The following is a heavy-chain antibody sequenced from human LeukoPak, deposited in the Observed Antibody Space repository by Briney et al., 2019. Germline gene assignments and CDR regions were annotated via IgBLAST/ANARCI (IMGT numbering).Heavy chain of an antibody. V-gene: IGHV3-33*01. Sequence: GRSLRLSCAASGFTFNSYGMHWVRQAPGKGLEWVAVLWYDGSDEYYADSVKGRFTISRDNSGNTLYLQMNSLRAEDTAVYYCARDRTAGYCSGGNCYTDYWGQGTLVTVSS. D-gene: IGHD2-15*01. J-gene: IGHJ4*02. CDR1: GFTFNSYG. CDR2: LWYDGSDE. CDR3: ARDRTAGYCSGGNCYTDY.